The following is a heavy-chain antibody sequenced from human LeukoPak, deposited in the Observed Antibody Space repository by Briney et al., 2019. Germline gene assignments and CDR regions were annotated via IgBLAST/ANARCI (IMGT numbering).Heavy chain of an antibody. CDR1: GFTFSSYA. Sequence: GRSLRLSCAASGFTFSSYAMHWVRQAPGKGLEWVAVISYDGSNKYYADSVKGRFTISRDNSKNTLYLQMNSLRAEDTAVYYCARDSVVGYCSGGSCFGIDYWGQGNLVTVSS. CDR2: ISYDGSNK. V-gene: IGHV3-30*04. J-gene: IGHJ4*02. D-gene: IGHD2-15*01. CDR3: ARDSVVGYCSGGSCFGIDY.